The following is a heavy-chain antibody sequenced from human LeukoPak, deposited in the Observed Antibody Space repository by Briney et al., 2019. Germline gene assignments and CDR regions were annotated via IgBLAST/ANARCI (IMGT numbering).Heavy chain of an antibody. CDR2: ITTTAHGATT. CDR1: GLTFSDVW. Sequence: GGSLRLSCAVSGLTFSDVWMSWVRQAPGKGLEWVGRITTTAHGATTDYAAPVKGRFTISRDDSKNTVYLQMNSLKTVDTALYYCSEGLAYWGQGTLVTVSS. J-gene: IGHJ4*02. CDR3: SEGLAY. V-gene: IGHV3-15*01.